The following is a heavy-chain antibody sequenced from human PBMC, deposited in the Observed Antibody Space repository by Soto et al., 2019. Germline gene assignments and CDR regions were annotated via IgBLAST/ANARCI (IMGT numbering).Heavy chain of an antibody. D-gene: IGHD1-7*01. CDR2: VRSKADGGTT. CDR3: RVDWDYPGL. J-gene: IGHJ4*02. V-gene: IGHV3-15*01. Sequence: EVQLVESGGGLVKPGGSLRLSCAASGFTFANAWMSWVRQAPGKGLEWVGRVRSKADGGTTDYAAPVKGRFTISRDDSENTLYLQMNSLKVDDTAVYYCRVDWDYPGLWGQGTLVTVSS. CDR1: GFTFANAW.